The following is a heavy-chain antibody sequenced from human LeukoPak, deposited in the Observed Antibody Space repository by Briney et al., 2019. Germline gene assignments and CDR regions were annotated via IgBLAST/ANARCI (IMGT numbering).Heavy chain of an antibody. CDR2: INHSGST. Sequence: SETLSLTCAVYGGSFSGYYWSWIRQPPGKGLEWIGEINHSGSTNYNPSLKSRVAISVDTSKNQFSLKLSSVTAADTAVYYCARNSSDYWGQGTLVTVSS. V-gene: IGHV4-34*01. D-gene: IGHD5-18*01. J-gene: IGHJ4*02. CDR3: ARNSSDY. CDR1: GGSFSGYY.